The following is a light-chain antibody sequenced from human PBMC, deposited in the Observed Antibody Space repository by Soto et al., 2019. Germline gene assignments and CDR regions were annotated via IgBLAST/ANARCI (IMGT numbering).Light chain of an antibody. CDR3: AAWDDSLNGRVV. CDR1: SSNIGSNT. J-gene: IGLJ2*01. Sequence: QSVLTQPPSASGTPGQRVTISCSGSSSNIGSNTVTWYQQLPGTAPKLLIYSNDQRPSGVADRFSGSESGTSASLAINGLQSDDEADYYCAAWDDSLNGRVVFGGGTKLTVL. CDR2: SND. V-gene: IGLV1-44*01.